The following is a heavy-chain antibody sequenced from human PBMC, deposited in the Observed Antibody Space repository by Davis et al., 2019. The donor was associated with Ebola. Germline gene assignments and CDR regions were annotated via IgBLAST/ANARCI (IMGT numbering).Heavy chain of an antibody. Sequence: PSETLSLTCTVSGGSITSGSYFWGWIRQPPGEGLEWIGSISSSGNTYYNPPLSSRFTISRDTSKNQVSLKLTSVTAADTALYYCAREPAYGVHDSWGQGTLVSVSS. CDR2: ISSSGNT. J-gene: IGHJ4*02. V-gene: IGHV4-39*01. CDR3: AREPAYGVHDS. D-gene: IGHD3-10*01. CDR1: GGSITSGSYF.